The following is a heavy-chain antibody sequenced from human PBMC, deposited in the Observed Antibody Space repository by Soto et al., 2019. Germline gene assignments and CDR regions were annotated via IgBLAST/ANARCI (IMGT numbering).Heavy chain of an antibody. CDR2: ISAYNGNT. J-gene: IGHJ5*02. V-gene: IGHV1-18*01. Sequence: QVQLVQSGAEVKKPGASVKVSCKASGYTFTSYGISWVRQAPGQGLEWMGWISAYNGNTNYAQKLEGRVTMTTDKPASTAYMELRSLMSEDTAMYDCEGDGGVRARFDPCREGALVTVSS. CDR3: EGDGGVRARFDP. CDR1: GYTFTSYG. D-gene: IGHD2-8*02.